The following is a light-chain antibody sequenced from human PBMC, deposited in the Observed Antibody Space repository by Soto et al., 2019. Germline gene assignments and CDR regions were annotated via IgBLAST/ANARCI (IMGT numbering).Light chain of an antibody. V-gene: IGKV3-15*01. J-gene: IGKJ1*01. Sequence: EIVMTQSPATLSVSPGERATLSCRASQSISSNLAWYQQKPGQAPRLLIYGASTRATGIPARFSGSGSGTEFTLTISSLQSEDFAVYYCQHYYNWPETFGQGTKVEV. CDR1: QSISSN. CDR2: GAS. CDR3: QHYYNWPET.